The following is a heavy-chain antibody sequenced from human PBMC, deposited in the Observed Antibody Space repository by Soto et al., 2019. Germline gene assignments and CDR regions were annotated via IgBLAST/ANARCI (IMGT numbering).Heavy chain of an antibody. CDR1: GFTFRSYT. D-gene: IGHD2-2*01. V-gene: IGHV3-23*01. CDR2: MSGSRGRT. CDR3: ANTLWYQLPSVRGDAFDI. Sequence: EVQLLESGGDLVQPGGSLRLSCEASGFTFRSYTMSWVRQAPGKGPEWVSSMSGSRGRTYYADSVKGRFTISRDNSKNTLYLQMNSLRAEDTAVYYCANTLWYQLPSVRGDAFDIWGQGTVVTVSS. J-gene: IGHJ3*02.